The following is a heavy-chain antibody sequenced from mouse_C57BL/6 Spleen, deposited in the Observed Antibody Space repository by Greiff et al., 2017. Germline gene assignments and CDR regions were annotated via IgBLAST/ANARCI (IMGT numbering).Heavy chain of an antibody. CDR1: GYTFTSYW. J-gene: IGHJ4*01. CDR3: ARSHYYGSTMDD. Sequence: QVQLQQPGAELVKPGASVKLSCKASGYTFTSYWMQWVKQRPGQGLEWIGEIDPSDSYTNYNQTFKGKATLTVDTSSSPAYMQLSSLTSEDSAVYYCARSHYYGSTMDDWGQGTSVTVSS. V-gene: IGHV1-50*01. CDR2: IDPSDSYT. D-gene: IGHD1-1*01.